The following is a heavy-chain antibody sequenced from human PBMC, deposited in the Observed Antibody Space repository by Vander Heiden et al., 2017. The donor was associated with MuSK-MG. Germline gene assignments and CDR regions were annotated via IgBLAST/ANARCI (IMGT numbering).Heavy chain of an antibody. CDR2: IHYSGST. CDR3: ASPKGSGWYDP. J-gene: IGHJ5*02. V-gene: IGHV4-39*01. D-gene: IGHD3-10*01. Sequence: QLQLQESGPGLVRPSETLSLTCTVSGGSISRSSYYWGWIRQPPGKGLEWIGSIHYSGSTSYNPSLKSRVTISVDTSKNQFSLKLSSVTAADTAVYYCASPKGSGWYDPWGQGTLVTVSS. CDR1: GGSISRSSYY.